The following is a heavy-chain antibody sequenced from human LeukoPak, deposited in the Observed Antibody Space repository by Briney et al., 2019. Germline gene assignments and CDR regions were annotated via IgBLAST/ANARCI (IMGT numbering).Heavy chain of an antibody. Sequence: ASVKVSCKASGYTFTSYAMHWVRQAAGQRLEWMGWINAGNGNTKYSQKFQGRVTITRDTSASTAYMELSSLRSEDTAVYYCARDRWWEPTDFSFDYWGQGTLVTVSS. CDR3: ARDRWWEPTDFSFDY. J-gene: IGHJ4*02. D-gene: IGHD1-26*01. CDR2: INAGNGNT. CDR1: GYTFTSYA. V-gene: IGHV1-3*01.